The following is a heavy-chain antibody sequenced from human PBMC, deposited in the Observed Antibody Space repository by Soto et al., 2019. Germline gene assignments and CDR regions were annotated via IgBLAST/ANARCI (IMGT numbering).Heavy chain of an antibody. J-gene: IGHJ6*02. Sequence: GGSLRLSCAASGFTFSSYGMHWVRQAPGKGLEWVAFISYDGRNKYSADSVKGRFTISRDNSKNTLYLQMDSLRGEDTALYYCAKGPHYKRAPDYGMDVWGQGTTVTVSS. CDR1: GFTFSSYG. CDR2: ISYDGRNK. V-gene: IGHV3-30*18. D-gene: IGHD1-20*01. CDR3: AKGPHYKRAPDYGMDV.